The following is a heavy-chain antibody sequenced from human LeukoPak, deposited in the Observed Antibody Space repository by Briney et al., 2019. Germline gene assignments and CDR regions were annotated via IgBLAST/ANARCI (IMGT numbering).Heavy chain of an antibody. CDR2: IYSAGDS. CDR1: GFSTSYNY. V-gene: IGHV3-53*01. Sequence: GGSLRLSCVVSGFSTSYNYMSWVRQAPGKGLEWVSVIYSAGDSYYGDAVKGRFIISKDNSKNTVYLQMNRLRPEDTAVYYCASHYCSAGSCYFDGWGQGTLVTVSS. CDR3: ASHYCSAGSCYFDG. D-gene: IGHD2-8*02. J-gene: IGHJ4*02.